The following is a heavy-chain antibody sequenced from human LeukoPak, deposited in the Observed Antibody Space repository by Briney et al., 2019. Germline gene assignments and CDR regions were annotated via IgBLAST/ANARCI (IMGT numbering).Heavy chain of an antibody. Sequence: PGGSLRLSCATSGFTFSDYTMNWVRQAPGKGLEWVSSIGTSGSIYYADSVRGRFTISRDNAKNSLYLQMDSLRVEDTAVYYCARRREPEIWGQGTMVIVSS. CDR1: GFTFSDYT. D-gene: IGHD1-14*01. J-gene: IGHJ3*02. CDR3: ARRREPEI. V-gene: IGHV3-69-1*01. CDR2: IGTSGSI.